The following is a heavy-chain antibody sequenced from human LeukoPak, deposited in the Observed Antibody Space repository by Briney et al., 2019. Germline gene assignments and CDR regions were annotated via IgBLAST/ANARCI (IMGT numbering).Heavy chain of an antibody. CDR1: GFTFSLYS. CDR3: PTVHTWGLVRTHFDH. J-gene: IGHJ4*02. D-gene: IGHD7-27*01. CDR2: ISGSSASI. V-gene: IGHV3-48*01. Sequence: GGSLRLSCVGSGFTFSLYSMNWVRQAPGKGLEWISHISGSSASIQYEDSVKRRFTISRDNAKNSLFLQMNSLRVEDKAMYYGPTVHTWGLVRTHFDHWGQGIPVTVSS.